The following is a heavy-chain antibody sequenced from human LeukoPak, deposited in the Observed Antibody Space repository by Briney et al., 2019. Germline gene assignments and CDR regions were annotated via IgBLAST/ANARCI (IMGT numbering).Heavy chain of an antibody. CDR2: IHYSGTT. CDR1: GGSIRSTGYY. CDR3: ARISTSCYGTRDCWFDP. V-gene: IGHV4-39*07. Sequence: PSETLSLTCTVSGGSIRSTGYYWGWIRQPPGKGLEWIGSIHYSGTTHYNPSLKSRVTISVDTSKNYFSLKLSSVTAADTAVYYCARISTSCYGTRDCWFDPWGQGTLVTVSS. J-gene: IGHJ5*02. D-gene: IGHD2-2*01.